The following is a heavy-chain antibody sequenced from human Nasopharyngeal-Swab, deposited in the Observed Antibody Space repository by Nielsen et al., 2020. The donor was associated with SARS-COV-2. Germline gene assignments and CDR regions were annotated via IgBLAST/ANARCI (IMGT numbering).Heavy chain of an antibody. CDR1: GYTFTGSY. CDR2: INPNSGGT. J-gene: IGHJ5*02. V-gene: IGHV1-2*06. D-gene: IGHD2-15*01. Sequence: ASVTVSCKASGYTFTGSYMHWVRQAPGQGLEWMGRINPNSGGTNYAQKFQGRVTMTRDTSISTAYMELSRLRSDDTAVYYCATGAVVAATGWFDPWGQGTLVTVSS. CDR3: ATGAVVAATGWFDP.